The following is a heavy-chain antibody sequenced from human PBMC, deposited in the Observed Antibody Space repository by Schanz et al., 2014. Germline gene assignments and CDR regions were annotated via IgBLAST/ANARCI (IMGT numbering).Heavy chain of an antibody. Sequence: QVQLVQSGAEVKKPGASVKVSCKASGYTFVSYSMHWVRQAPGQGLEWMGIINPSGGGTSYALRFQDRVTVTRDTSRSTVYMELSSLRSEDTAVYYCARGGSMVQEINFAYWGQGSLXTVSS. V-gene: IGHV1-46*03. D-gene: IGHD3-10*01. CDR1: GYTFVSYS. CDR3: ARGGSMVQEINFAY. CDR2: INPSGGGT. J-gene: IGHJ4*02.